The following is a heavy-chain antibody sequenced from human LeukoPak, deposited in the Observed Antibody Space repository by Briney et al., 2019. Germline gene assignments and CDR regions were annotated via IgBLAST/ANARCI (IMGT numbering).Heavy chain of an antibody. D-gene: IGHD3-22*01. CDR3: ARMYYYDSSGYYYSPYFDY. Sequence: SETLSLTCAVYGGSFSGYYWSWIRQPPGKGLEWIGEINHSGSTNYNPSLKSRVTISVDTSKNQFSLKLSSVTAADAAVYYCARMYYYDSSGYYYSPYFDYWGQGTLVTVSS. J-gene: IGHJ4*02. CDR1: GGSFSGYY. V-gene: IGHV4-34*01. CDR2: INHSGST.